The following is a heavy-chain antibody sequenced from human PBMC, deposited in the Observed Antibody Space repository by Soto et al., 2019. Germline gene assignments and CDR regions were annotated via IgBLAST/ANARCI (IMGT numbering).Heavy chain of an antibody. CDR3: VKGELYYYGSGSYWDDY. D-gene: IGHD3-10*01. Sequence: EVQLVESGGGLVQPGGSLRLSCSASGFTFSSYAMHWVRQAPGKGLEYVSAISSNGGSTYYADSVKGRFTISRDNSKNTLYLQMSSLRAEDTAVYYCVKGELYYYGSGSYWDDYWGQGTLVTVSS. V-gene: IGHV3-64D*06. J-gene: IGHJ4*02. CDR1: GFTFSSYA. CDR2: ISSNGGST.